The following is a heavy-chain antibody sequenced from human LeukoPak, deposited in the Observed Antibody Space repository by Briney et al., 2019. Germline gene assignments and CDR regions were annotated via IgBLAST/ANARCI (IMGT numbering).Heavy chain of an antibody. CDR3: ATWGYSGSYYYFDY. CDR1: GFTFSSYE. CDR2: ISSSGSTI. J-gene: IGHJ4*02. D-gene: IGHD1-26*01. V-gene: IGHV3-48*03. Sequence: GGSLRLSCAASGFTFSSYEMNWVRQAPGKGLEWVSYISSSGSTIYYADSVKGRFTISRDNAKNSLYLQMNSLRAEDTAVYYCATWGYSGSYYYFDYWGQGTLVTVSS.